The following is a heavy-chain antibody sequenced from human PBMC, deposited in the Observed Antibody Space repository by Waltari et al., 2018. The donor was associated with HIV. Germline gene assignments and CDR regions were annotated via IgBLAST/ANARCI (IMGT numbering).Heavy chain of an antibody. Sequence: EVQLVESGGGLVQPGGSLRLSCSASGFTFNTYSMNWVRQAPGKGLEYVSAINTDGTSTYYADSVKGRFTISRDNSKNTLYLQISSLRAEDTALYYCVRRYCSSTSCYTAESYFDYWGQGTLVTVSS. V-gene: IGHV3-64D*06. D-gene: IGHD2-2*02. CDR1: GFTFNTYS. J-gene: IGHJ4*02. CDR2: INTDGTST. CDR3: VRRYCSSTSCYTAESYFDY.